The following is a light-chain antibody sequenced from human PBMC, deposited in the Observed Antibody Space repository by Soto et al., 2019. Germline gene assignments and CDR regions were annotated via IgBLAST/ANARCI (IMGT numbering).Light chain of an antibody. CDR3: QQSYSTPY. CDR1: QSLLYSSNNKNY. CDR2: WAS. J-gene: IGKJ4*01. Sequence: DIVMTQSPDSLPVSLGERATINCKSSQSLLYSSNNKNYLAWYQQKPGQPPKLLIFWASTRESGVPDRFSGSGSGTDFTLTISRLQAEDVAVYYCQQSYSTPYFGGGTKVEIK. V-gene: IGKV4-1*01.